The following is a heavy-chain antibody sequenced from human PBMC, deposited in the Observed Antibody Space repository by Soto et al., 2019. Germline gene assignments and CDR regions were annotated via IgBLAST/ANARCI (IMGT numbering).Heavy chain of an antibody. D-gene: IGHD3-10*01. J-gene: IGHJ5*02. CDR3: ARHGRVQWFGELLFNWFDP. CDR2: IYYSGST. V-gene: IGHV4-39*01. CDR1: GGSISSSSYY. Sequence: SETLSLTCTVSGGSISSSSYYWGWIRQPPGKGLEWIGSIYYSGSTYYNPSLKSRVTISVNTSKNQFSRKLSSVTAADTAVYYCARHGRVQWFGELLFNWFDPWGKGTLVTVAS.